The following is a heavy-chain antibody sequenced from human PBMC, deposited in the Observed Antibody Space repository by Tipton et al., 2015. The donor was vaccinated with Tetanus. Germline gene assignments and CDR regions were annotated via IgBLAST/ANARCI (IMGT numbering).Heavy chain of an antibody. V-gene: IGHV3-33*01. CDR3: ATSYSNYGYDY. CDR1: GFSFSSYG. CDR2: IWYDGSDK. D-gene: IGHD4-11*01. Sequence: SLRLSCAASGFSFSSYGMHWVRQAPGKGLEWVALIWYDGSDKYYADSVKGRFTISRDNSKNTLYLQMNSLRAEDTAVYYCATSYSNYGYDYWGQGTLVTVS. J-gene: IGHJ4*02.